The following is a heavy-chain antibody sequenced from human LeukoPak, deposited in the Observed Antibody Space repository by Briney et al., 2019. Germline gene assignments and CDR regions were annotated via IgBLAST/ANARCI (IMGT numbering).Heavy chain of an antibody. CDR2: ISGSGGST. D-gene: IGHD3-22*01. V-gene: IGHV3-23*01. CDR3: AKSWRYYDSSNYYAFDI. CDR1: GFTFSSYA. Sequence: PGGSLRLSCAASGFTFSSYAMSWVRQAPGKGQEWVSAISGSGGSTYYADSVKGRFTISRDNSKNTLYLQMNSLRAEDTAVYYCAKSWRYYDSSNYYAFDIWGQGTMVTVSS. J-gene: IGHJ3*02.